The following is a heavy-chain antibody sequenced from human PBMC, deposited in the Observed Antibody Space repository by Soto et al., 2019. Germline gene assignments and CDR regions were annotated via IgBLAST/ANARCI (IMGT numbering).Heavy chain of an antibody. D-gene: IGHD2-21*01. V-gene: IGHV4-38-2*01. CDR1: GYSISSGYY. CDR3: ASGVINYYYYGMDV. CDR2: IYHSGST. Sequence: SETLSLTCAVSGYSISSGYYWGWIRQPPGKGLEWIGSIYHSGSTYYNPSLKSRVTISVGTSKNQFSLKLSSVTAADTAVYYCASGVINYYYYGMDVWGQGTTVTVSS. J-gene: IGHJ6*02.